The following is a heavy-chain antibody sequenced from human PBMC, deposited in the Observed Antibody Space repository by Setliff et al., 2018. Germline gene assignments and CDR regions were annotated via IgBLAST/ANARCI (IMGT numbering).Heavy chain of an antibody. CDR2: IYHSGTT. CDR1: GGSISSPNW. CDR3: TRAYSGSHDY. J-gene: IGHJ4*02. Sequence: SETLSLTCAVPGGSISSPNWWNWVRQPPGKGLEWIGEIYHSGTTNYNPSLKSRVTMSVDKSRNQFSLRLTSVTAADTAIYYCTRAYSGSHDYWGQGTLVTVSS. D-gene: IGHD1-26*01. V-gene: IGHV4-4*02.